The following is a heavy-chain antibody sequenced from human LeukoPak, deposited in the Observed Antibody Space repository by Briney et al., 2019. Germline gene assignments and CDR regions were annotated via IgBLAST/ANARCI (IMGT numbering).Heavy chain of an antibody. CDR1: GGSISSYY. V-gene: IGHV4-4*07. CDR3: ARGGYSYGAVYFDY. J-gene: IGHJ4*02. CDR2: IYTSGST. Sequence: PSETLSLTCSVSGGSISSYYWSWIRQPAGKGLEWIGRIYTSGSTNYNPSLKSRVTMSVDTSKNQFSLKLSSVTAADTAVYYCARGGYSYGAVYFDYWGQGTLVTVSS. D-gene: IGHD5-18*01.